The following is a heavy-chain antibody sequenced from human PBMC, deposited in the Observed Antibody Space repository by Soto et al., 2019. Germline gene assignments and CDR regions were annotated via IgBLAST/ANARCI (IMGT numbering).Heavy chain of an antibody. CDR1: GVSTRSYY. V-gene: IGHV4-59*01. Sequence: SETLSLTCTVSGVSTRSYYWSWIRQAPGEGLEWIGYIYSSGSTSYHPSPKRRGTMSLDTSKNQFSLKLTSVTAADTAVYYCAREEGAVAAFDPWGQGTLVTVSS. CDR3: AREEGAVAAFDP. D-gene: IGHD6-19*01. J-gene: IGHJ5*02. CDR2: IYSSGST.